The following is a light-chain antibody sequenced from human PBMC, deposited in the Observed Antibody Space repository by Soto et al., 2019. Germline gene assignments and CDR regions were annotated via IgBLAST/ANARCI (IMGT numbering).Light chain of an antibody. CDR3: QKYNSAPE. J-gene: IGKJ1*01. CDR2: AAS. Sequence: DIQMTQSPSSLSASVGDRVTITCRASQGISNYLAWYQQKPGKVPKLLIYAASTLQSGVPSRFSGSGSGTDFTLTISGLQPEDVATYYCQKYNSAPEFGQGTKVDNK. V-gene: IGKV1-27*01. CDR1: QGISNY.